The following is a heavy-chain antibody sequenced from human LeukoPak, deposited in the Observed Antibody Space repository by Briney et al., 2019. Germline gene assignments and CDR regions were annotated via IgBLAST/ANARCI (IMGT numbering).Heavy chain of an antibody. CDR2: MNPNSGNT. CDR1: GYTFTSYD. J-gene: IGHJ6*02. V-gene: IGHV1-8*01. D-gene: IGHD3-3*01. Sequence: WASVKVSCKASGYTFTSYDINWVRQATGQGLEWMGWMNPNSGNTGYAQKFQGRVTMTRNTSISTAYMELSSLRSEDTAVYYCARGPLRFLEWLSYYYYYGMDVWGQGTTVTVSS. CDR3: ARGPLRFLEWLSYYYYYGMDV.